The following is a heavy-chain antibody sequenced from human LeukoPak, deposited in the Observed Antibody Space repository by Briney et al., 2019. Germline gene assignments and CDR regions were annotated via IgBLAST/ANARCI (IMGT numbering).Heavy chain of an antibody. CDR3: ARLIAVAGPTAFDY. V-gene: IGHV5-51*01. CDR1: GYSFISYW. CDR2: IYPGDSDT. J-gene: IGHJ4*02. Sequence: GESLKISCQGSGYSFISYWIGWVRQMPGKGLEWMGIIYPGDSDTRYSPSFQGQVTISADKSISTAYLQWSSLKASDTAMYYCARLIAVAGPTAFDYWGQGTLVTVSS. D-gene: IGHD6-19*01.